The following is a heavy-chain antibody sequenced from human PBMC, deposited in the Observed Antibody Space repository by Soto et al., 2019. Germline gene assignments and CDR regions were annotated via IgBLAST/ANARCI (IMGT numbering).Heavy chain of an antibody. CDR1: GFTFSDYY. V-gene: IGHV3-11*04. CDR2: ISSSSGTI. CDR3: ARDGDVNTGFGKDY. Sequence: PGGSLRLSCAASGFTFSDYYMTWIRQAPGSGLEWVSYISSSSGTISYANSVKGRFTISRDNSKNTLYLQMTSLSAEDTAMYYCARDGDVNTGFGKDYWGQGTLVTVSS. D-gene: IGHD3-16*01. J-gene: IGHJ4*02.